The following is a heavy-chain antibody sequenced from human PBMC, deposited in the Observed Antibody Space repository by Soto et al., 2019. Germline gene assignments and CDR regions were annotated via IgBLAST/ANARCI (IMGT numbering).Heavy chain of an antibody. D-gene: IGHD3-22*01. CDR1: GGTFSSYA. Sequence: QVQLVQSGAEVKKPGSSVKVSCKASGGTFSSYAISWVRHAPGQGLEWMGGIIPIFGTANYAQKFQGRVTITADESTSTAYMELSSLRSEDTAVYYCARDYDSSGYYSGNWFDHWGQGTLVTVSS. V-gene: IGHV1-69*01. CDR3: ARDYDSSGYYSGNWFDH. CDR2: IIPIFGTA. J-gene: IGHJ5*02.